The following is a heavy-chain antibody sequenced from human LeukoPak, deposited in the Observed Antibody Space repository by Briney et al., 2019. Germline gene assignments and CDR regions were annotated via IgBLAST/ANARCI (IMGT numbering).Heavy chain of an antibody. Sequence: AASVKVSCKASGYTFSDYYIHWVRQAPGQGLEWMGCINPKTGGTDYAQRVQGSVTMTRDTSINTAYMELNRLKFDDTAVFYCAKARGLIYSDYDLFDYWGQGTLVTVSS. J-gene: IGHJ4*02. CDR3: AKARGLIYSDYDLFDY. D-gene: IGHD5-12*01. CDR1: GYTFSDYY. CDR2: INPKTGGT. V-gene: IGHV1-2*02.